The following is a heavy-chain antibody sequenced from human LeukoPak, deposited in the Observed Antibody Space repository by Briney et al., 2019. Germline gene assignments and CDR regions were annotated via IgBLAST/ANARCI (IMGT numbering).Heavy chain of an antibody. D-gene: IGHD6-19*01. J-gene: IGHJ4*02. V-gene: IGHV3-53*01. CDR2: IYSGGST. CDR3: ARYTHSSGFDY. Sequence: GGSLRLSCAASGLIVSSNYMSWVRQAPGKGLEWVSVIYSGGSTYYADSVKGRFTISRDNSKNTLYLQMNSLRAEDTAVYYCARYTHSSGFDYWGQGTLVTVTS. CDR1: GLIVSSNY.